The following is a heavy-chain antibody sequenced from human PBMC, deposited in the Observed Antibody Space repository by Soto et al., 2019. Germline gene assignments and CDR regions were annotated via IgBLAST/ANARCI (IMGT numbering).Heavy chain of an antibody. J-gene: IGHJ5*02. CDR2: IIPIFGTA. V-gene: IGHV1-69*13. CDR3: ASLITGPGTFDP. CDR1: GGTFSSYA. D-gene: IGHD1-20*01. Sequence: SVKVSCKASGGTFSSYAIIWVRQAPGQGLEWMGGIIPIFGTANYAQKFQGRVTITADESTSTAYMELSSLRSEDTAVYYCASLITGPGTFDPWGQGTLVTVSS.